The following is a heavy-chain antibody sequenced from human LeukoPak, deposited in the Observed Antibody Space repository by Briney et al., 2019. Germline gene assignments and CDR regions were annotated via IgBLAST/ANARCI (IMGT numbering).Heavy chain of an antibody. D-gene: IGHD1-7*01. CDR3: AKDREGTIADYFDY. V-gene: IGHV3-23*01. CDR2: IGGSGGST. J-gene: IGHJ4*02. Sequence: GGSLRLSCAASGFTFSSYAMSWVRQAPGKGLEWVSSIGGSGGSTYYADSVKGRFTISRDNSKNTLYLQMNSLRGEDTAVYYCAKDREGTIADYFDYWGQGTLVTVSS. CDR1: GFTFSSYA.